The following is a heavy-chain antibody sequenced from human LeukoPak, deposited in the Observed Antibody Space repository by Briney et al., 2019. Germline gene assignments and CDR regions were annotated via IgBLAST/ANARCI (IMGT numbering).Heavy chain of an antibody. CDR3: AKGSYSSYGFDY. D-gene: IGHD2-21*01. CDR2: ISDSGGTT. Sequence: GSLRLSCAASGFTFSSYTMTWVRQAPGKGLEWVSGISDSGGTTPHADSVKGRFTISRDNSKNTLYLQMNSLRAEDAAVYYCAKGSYSSYGFDYWGQGTLVTVSS. CDR1: GFTFSSYT. V-gene: IGHV3-23*01. J-gene: IGHJ4*02.